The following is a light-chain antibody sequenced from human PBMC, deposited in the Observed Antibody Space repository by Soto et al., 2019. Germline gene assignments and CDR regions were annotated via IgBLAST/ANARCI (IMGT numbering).Light chain of an antibody. V-gene: IGLV2-14*01. CDR3: SSSTNRDTLI. CDR2: DVS. Sequence: QLVLTQPASVSGTPGQSITISCTGTSSDVGGSDYVSWYRQHPGEAPKIMIYDVSNRPSGVSDRFSGSKSGNTASLTVSGLQAEDEADYYCSSSTNRDTLIFGGGTKVTVL. J-gene: IGLJ2*01. CDR1: SSDVGGSDY.